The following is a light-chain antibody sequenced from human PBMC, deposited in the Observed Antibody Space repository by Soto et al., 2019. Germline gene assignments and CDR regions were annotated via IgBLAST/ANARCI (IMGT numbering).Light chain of an antibody. V-gene: IGKV1-27*01. J-gene: IGKJ1*01. CDR3: QNFDSAPQT. CDR2: EAS. Sequence: DIQMTQSPSSLYASVGDRVTITCQASQDIRHYLAWYQQKPGKVPKLLIYEASNLQSGVPSRFRGRGSGTEFTLTISSLQPEDVATYYCQNFDSAPQTFGQGTKVDIK. CDR1: QDIRHY.